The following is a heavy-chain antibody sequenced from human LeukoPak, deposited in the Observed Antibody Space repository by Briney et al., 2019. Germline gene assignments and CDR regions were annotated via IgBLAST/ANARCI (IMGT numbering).Heavy chain of an antibody. CDR1: GGAFSSYA. CDR3: ARVPYGSGSCRY. V-gene: IGHV1-69*04. J-gene: IGHJ4*02. D-gene: IGHD3-10*01. Sequence: GASVKVSCKASGGAFSSYAISWVRQAPGQGLEWMGRIIPILGIANYAQKFQGRVTITADKSTSTAYMELSSLRSEDTAVYYCARVPYGSGSCRYWGQGTLVTVSS. CDR2: IIPILGIA.